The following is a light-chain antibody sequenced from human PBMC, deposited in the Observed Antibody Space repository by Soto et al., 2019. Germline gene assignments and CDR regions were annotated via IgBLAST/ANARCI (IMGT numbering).Light chain of an antibody. J-gene: IGKJ1*01. V-gene: IGKV3-20*01. CDR2: GAS. CDR3: QQYGSGWT. CDR1: QRVSSK. Sequence: EIVMTQSPATLSVSPGERATLSCRASQRVSSKLAWYQQKPGQAPRLLIYGASSRATGIPDRFSGSGSGTDFTLTISRLEPEDFAVYYCQQYGSGWTFGQGTKVDIK.